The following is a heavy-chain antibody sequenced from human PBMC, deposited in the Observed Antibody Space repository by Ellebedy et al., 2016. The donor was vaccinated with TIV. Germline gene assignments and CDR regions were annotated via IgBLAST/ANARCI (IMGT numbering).Heavy chain of an antibody. CDR3: AREGVGATTGFDY. V-gene: IGHV1-2*04. D-gene: IGHD1-26*01. CDR1: GYTFTGYY. CDR2: INPNSGGT. J-gene: IGHJ4*02. Sequence: ASVKVSXXASGYTFTGYYMHWVRQAPGQGLEWMGWINPNSGGTNYAQKFQGWVTMTRDTSISTAYMELSRLRSDDTAVYYCAREGVGATTGFDYWGQGTLVTVSS.